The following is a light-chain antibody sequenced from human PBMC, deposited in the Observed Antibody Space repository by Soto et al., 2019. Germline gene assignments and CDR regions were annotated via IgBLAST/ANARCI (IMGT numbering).Light chain of an antibody. CDR3: QHYNSYSEA. CDR2: EAS. Sequence: DIQMTQSPSTLSGSVGDRVTITCRASQTISSWLAWYQQKPGKAPKLLIYEASTLKSGVPSRFSGSGSGTEFTLTISSLQPGDFATYYCQHYNSYSEAFGQGTKV. J-gene: IGKJ1*01. CDR1: QTISSW. V-gene: IGKV1-5*03.